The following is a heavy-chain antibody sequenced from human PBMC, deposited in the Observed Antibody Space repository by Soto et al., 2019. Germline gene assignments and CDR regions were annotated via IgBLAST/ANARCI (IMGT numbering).Heavy chain of an antibody. CDR1: GYTFTSYA. Sequence: QVQLVQSGAEVKKPGASVKASCKASGYTFTSYAMHWVRQAPGQRLEWMGWINAGNGNTKYSQKLQGRVTITRDTSASTAYMELSSLRSEDTAVYYCARDVAAAGLDYWGQGTLVTVSS. D-gene: IGHD6-13*01. CDR2: INAGNGNT. J-gene: IGHJ4*02. CDR3: ARDVAAAGLDY. V-gene: IGHV1-3*01.